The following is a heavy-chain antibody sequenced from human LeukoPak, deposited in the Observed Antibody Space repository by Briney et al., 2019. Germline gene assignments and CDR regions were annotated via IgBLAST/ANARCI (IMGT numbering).Heavy chain of an antibody. D-gene: IGHD3-22*01. V-gene: IGHV1-46*01. CDR3: ARDGTKYYYDSSASDY. Sequence: ASVKVSCKASGYTFTSYYMHWVRQAPGQGLERMGIINPSGGSTSYAQKFQGRVTMTRDTSTSTVYMELSSLRSEDTAVYYCARDGTKYYYDSSASDYWGQGTLVTVSS. CDR2: INPSGGST. CDR1: GYTFTSYY. J-gene: IGHJ4*02.